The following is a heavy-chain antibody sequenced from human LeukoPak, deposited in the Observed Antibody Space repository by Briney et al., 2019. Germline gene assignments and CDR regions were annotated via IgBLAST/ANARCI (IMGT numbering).Heavy chain of an antibody. D-gene: IGHD3-10*02. CDR1: GYTFTSYY. J-gene: IGHJ4*02. CDR2: INPSGGST. Sequence: GASVKVSCKASGYTFTSYYMHWVRQAPGQGLEWMGIINPSGGSTSYAQKFQGRVTMTRDTSTSTVYMELSSLRSEDTAVYYRARGSPTYYDRRYYFDYWGQGTLVTVSS. V-gene: IGHV1-46*01. CDR3: ARGSPTYYDRRYYFDY.